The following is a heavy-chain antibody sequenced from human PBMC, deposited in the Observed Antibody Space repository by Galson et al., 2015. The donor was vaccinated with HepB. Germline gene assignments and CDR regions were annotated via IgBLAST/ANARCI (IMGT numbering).Heavy chain of an antibody. V-gene: IGHV1-18*01. CDR3: ATLPYSSSWYFDY. Sequence: SVKVSCKASGYTFTSYGISWVRQAPGQGLEWMGWISAYNGNTKYAQKVQGRVTMTTDTSTTTAYMGLRSLISDDTAVYYCATLPYSSSWYFDYWGQGTLVIVSS. J-gene: IGHJ4*02. CDR1: GYTFTSYG. CDR2: ISAYNGNT. D-gene: IGHD6-13*01.